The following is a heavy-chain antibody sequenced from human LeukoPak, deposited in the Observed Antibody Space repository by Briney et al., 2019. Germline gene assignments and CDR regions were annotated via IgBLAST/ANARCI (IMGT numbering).Heavy chain of an antibody. V-gene: IGHV3-30*03. Sequence: GGSLRLSCAASGFTFSSYCMHWVRQAPGKGLEWVAVISYDGSNKYYADSVKGRFTISRDNSKNTLYLQMNSLRAEDTAVYYCATDSSSSGEHDLRYWGQGTLVTVSS. CDR3: ATDSSSSGEHDLRY. D-gene: IGHD6-6*01. CDR1: GFTFSSYC. CDR2: ISYDGSNK. J-gene: IGHJ4*02.